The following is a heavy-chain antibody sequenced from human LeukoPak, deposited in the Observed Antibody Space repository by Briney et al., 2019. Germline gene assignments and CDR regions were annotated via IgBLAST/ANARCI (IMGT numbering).Heavy chain of an antibody. CDR3: ARDVVGALDY. CDR2: IRPDGGER. Sequence: GGSLRLSCAASGFTFCNYWMSWVRQAPGKGLEWVANIRPDGGERNYVDSVKGRFTISRDNGKNSLYLQMHSLRAEDTAVYYCARDVVGALDYWGQGTLVTVSS. J-gene: IGHJ4*02. D-gene: IGHD1-26*01. V-gene: IGHV3-7*01. CDR1: GFTFCNYW.